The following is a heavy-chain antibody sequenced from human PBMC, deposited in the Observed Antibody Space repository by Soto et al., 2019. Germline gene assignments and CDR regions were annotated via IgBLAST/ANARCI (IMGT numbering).Heavy chain of an antibody. CDR3: ARVSAAGTRWFDS. CDR1: GASISSDGFY. V-gene: IGHV4-31*03. Sequence: QVQLQESGPGLVQPSQTLSLTCTVSGASISSDGFYWSWIRQFPGKGLEWIGYIDYRGRTFYNPSLKSRANISRDTSKSQFSLNVNSVTAADTAVFYCARVSAAGTRWFDSWGQGTLVTVSS. D-gene: IGHD6-13*01. J-gene: IGHJ5*01. CDR2: IDYRGRT.